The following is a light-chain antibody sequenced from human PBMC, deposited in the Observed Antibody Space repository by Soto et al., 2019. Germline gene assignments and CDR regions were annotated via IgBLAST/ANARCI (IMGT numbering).Light chain of an antibody. V-gene: IGKV2-24*01. CDR2: KIS. CDR1: QSLLHSDGETY. J-gene: IGKJ2*01. CDR3: MHATKCRPYS. Sequence: DIVLTQTPLSSPVTLGQPASISCRSSQSLLHSDGETYLSWLQQRPGQPPRLLIYKISNRFSGVTDRFSGSGAVTDFTLKISSVEAKDGGIDYCMHATKCRPYSFGHGTKLEIK.